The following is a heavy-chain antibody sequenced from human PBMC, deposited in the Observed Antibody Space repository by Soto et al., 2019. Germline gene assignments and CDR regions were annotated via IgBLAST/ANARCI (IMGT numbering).Heavy chain of an antibody. Sequence: PXVSLRLSCAASGITLSSAWMSWVRQAPGKGLEWVARIKSESDGGTTDYTAPVKGRFTISRDDSKNTLYLQMNSLKTEDTAVYYCTTDRRITLAQFDYWGQGTLVTVSS. D-gene: IGHD1-20*01. J-gene: IGHJ4*02. CDR2: IKSESDGGTT. CDR1: GITLSSAW. V-gene: IGHV3-15*01. CDR3: TTDRRITLAQFDY.